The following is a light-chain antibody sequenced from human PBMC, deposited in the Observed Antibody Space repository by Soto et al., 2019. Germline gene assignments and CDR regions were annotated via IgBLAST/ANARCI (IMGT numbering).Light chain of an antibody. CDR2: GVT. V-gene: IGLV2-14*01. J-gene: IGLJ2*01. CDR3: SSYTSSTTLSVV. Sequence: QSVLTQRASVSGSPGQSITISCTGTSSDVGGYNYVSWYQQHPGRAPKLMIYGVTNRPSGVSNRFSGSKSGNTASLTISGLQAEDEADYYCSSYTSSTTLSVVFGAGTKLTVL. CDR1: SSDVGGYNY.